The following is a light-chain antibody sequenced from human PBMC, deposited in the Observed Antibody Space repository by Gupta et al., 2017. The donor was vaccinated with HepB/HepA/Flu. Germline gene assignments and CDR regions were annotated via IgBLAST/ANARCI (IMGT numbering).Light chain of an antibody. CDR1: QSVSSN. CDR3: QQDNNWPGT. Sequence: EIVMTQSPATLSVSPGERATLSCRASQSVSSNLAWYQQKPGQAPRLLIYGASTRATGNPARFSGSGSGTEFTLTISSLQSEDFAVYYCQQDNNWPGTFGQGTKVEIK. V-gene: IGKV3-15*01. CDR2: GAS. J-gene: IGKJ1*01.